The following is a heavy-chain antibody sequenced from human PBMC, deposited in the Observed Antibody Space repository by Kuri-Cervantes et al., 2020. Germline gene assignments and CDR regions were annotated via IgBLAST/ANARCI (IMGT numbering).Heavy chain of an antibody. J-gene: IGHJ4*02. D-gene: IGHD3-16*01. CDR2: TKEDGSEK. V-gene: IGHV3-7*01. CDR3: ARGIYDGANLFFDF. Sequence: GGSLRLSCAASGFTFSSYWMSWVRQAPGKGLEWVANTKEDGSEKYYVDSVKGRFTISRDNAKNSLYLQMNSLRAEETAVYYRARGIYDGANLFFDFWGQGTLVTVSS. CDR1: GFTFSSYW.